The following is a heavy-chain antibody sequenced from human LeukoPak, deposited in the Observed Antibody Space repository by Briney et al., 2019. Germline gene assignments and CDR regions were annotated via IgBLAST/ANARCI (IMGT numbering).Heavy chain of an antibody. CDR2: ISGSGGST. CDR3: AKDRSTMIVVVITSAEYFQH. Sequence: GGSLRLSCAASGFTFSSYAMSWVRQAPGKGLEWVSAISGSGGSTYYADSVKGRFTISRDNSKNTLYLQMNSLRAEDTAVYYCAKDRSTMIVVVITSAEYFQHWGQGTLVTVSS. CDR1: GFTFSSYA. J-gene: IGHJ1*01. V-gene: IGHV3-23*01. D-gene: IGHD3-22*01.